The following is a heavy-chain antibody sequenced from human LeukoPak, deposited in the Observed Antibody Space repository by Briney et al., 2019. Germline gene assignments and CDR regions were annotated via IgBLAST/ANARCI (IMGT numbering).Heavy chain of an antibody. CDR3: ATAPLYSSSWYFRGYFDD. Sequence: GGSLRLSCAASGFIFNNSWMSWVRQAPGKGLEWVGGIKSKTDGGTIDYAAPVKGRFTISRDDSKNTLYLQMNSVKTEDTAVDFCATAPLYSSSWYFRGYFDDWGQGTLVTVSS. CDR2: IKSKTDGGTI. CDR1: GFIFNNSW. D-gene: IGHD6-13*01. J-gene: IGHJ4*02. V-gene: IGHV3-15*01.